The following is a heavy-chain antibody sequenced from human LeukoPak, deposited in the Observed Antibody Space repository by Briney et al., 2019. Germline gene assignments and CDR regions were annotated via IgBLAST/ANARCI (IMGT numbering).Heavy chain of an antibody. CDR2: ISYDGSSK. Sequence: PGGSLRLSCAASEFTFSSYGMHWVRQAPGKGLEWVAVISYDGSSKDYADSVKGRFTISRDNSMNTLYLQMNSLRVEDTAVYYCAKAADQYYYSYFYYMDVWGKGTTVTVSS. V-gene: IGHV3-30*18. J-gene: IGHJ6*03. CDR1: EFTFSSYG. CDR3: AKAADQYYYSYFYYMDV. D-gene: IGHD2-2*01.